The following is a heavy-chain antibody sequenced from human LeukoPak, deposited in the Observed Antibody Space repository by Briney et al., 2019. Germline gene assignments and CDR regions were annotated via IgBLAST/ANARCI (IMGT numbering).Heavy chain of an antibody. CDR3: ARLGGSTRRLRGYYYYGMDV. J-gene: IGHJ6*02. CDR1: GYSFTSYW. D-gene: IGHD2-2*01. CDR2: IYPGDSDT. V-gene: IGHV5-51*01. Sequence: GESLKISCKGSGYSFTSYWIGWVRQMPGKGLEWMGIIYPGDSDTRYSPSFQGRVTISADKSISTAYLQWSSLKASDTAMYYCARLGGSTRRLRGYYYYGMDVWGQGTTVTVSS.